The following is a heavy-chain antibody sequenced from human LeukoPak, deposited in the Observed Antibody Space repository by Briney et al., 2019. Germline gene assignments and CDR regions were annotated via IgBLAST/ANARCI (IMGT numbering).Heavy chain of an antibody. V-gene: IGHV4-30-2*01. J-gene: IGHJ3*02. Sequence: SKTLSLTCAVSGGSISSAGSSCSWIRQPPGNGLEWIGYIYHSGSTYYNPSLKSRVTISVDRSKNQFSLKLSSVTAADTAVYYCATMSRLDAFDIWDQGTMVTVSS. CDR2: IYHSGST. CDR1: GGSISSAGSS. CDR3: ATMSRLDAFDI.